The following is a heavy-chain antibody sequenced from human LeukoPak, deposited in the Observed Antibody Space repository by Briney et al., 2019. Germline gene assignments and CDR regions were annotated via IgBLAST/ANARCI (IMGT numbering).Heavy chain of an antibody. V-gene: IGHV3-66*01. CDR3: ARELRYSFDY. D-gene: IGHD1-1*01. CDR2: IYSGGST. Sequence: GGSLRLSCAASGFTVSSNYMSWVRQAPGKGLEWVSVIYSGGSTYYADSVKGRFTISRDNSKNMLYLQMNSLRAEDTAVYYCARELRYSFDYWGQGTLVTVSS. CDR1: GFTVSSNY. J-gene: IGHJ4*02.